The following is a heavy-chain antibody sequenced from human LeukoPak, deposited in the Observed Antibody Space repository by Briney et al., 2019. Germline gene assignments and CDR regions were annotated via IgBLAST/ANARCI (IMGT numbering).Heavy chain of an antibody. D-gene: IGHD5-24*01. CDR2: ISGSGGST. Sequence: GGSLRLSCAASGFTFSSYATNWVRQAPGKGLEWVSTISGSGGSTYYADSVKGRFTISRDNSKNTLYLQMNSLRAEDTAVYYCAKRGDGYFYYFDYWGQGTLVTVSS. V-gene: IGHV3-23*01. J-gene: IGHJ4*02. CDR3: AKRGDGYFYYFDY. CDR1: GFTFSSYA.